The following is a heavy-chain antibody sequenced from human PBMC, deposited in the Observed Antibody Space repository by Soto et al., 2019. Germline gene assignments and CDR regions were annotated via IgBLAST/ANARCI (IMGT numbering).Heavy chain of an antibody. Sequence: EVQLVESGGGLVQPGGSLRLSCAASGFIFTDYWIHWVRQAPGKGLVWVSRIKSDEGTTNYADSVWGRLTISRDNAKNTVYLQINSLRAEDTAVYYCARGARNYYYFDYWGQGTLVTVSS. CDR1: GFIFTDYW. J-gene: IGHJ4*02. CDR3: ARGARNYYYFDY. D-gene: IGHD3-10*01. V-gene: IGHV3-74*01. CDR2: IKSDEGTT.